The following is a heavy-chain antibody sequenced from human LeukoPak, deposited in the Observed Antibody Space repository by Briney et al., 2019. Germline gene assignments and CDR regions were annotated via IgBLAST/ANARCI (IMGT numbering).Heavy chain of an antibody. CDR2: ISSSGSTI. J-gene: IGHJ2*01. D-gene: IGHD6-13*01. V-gene: IGHV3-48*03. Sequence: GGSLRLSCAASGFTFSSYEMNWVRQAPGKGLEWVSYISSSGSTIYYADSVKGRFTISRDNAKNSLYLQMHSLRAEDTAVYYCATDLIDPAAAGLYLWYFDLWGRGTLVTVSS. CDR3: ATDLIDPAAAGLYLWYFDL. CDR1: GFTFSSYE.